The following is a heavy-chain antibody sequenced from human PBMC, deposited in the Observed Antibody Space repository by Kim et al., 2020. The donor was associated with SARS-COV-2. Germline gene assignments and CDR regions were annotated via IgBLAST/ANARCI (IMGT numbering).Heavy chain of an antibody. CDR3: ARGGRHYYDSSGDASDI. CDR2: IYYSGST. Sequence: SETLSLTCTVSGGSISSGGYYWSWIRQHPGKGLEWIGYIYYSGSTYYNPSLKSRVTISVDTSKNQFSLKLSSVTAADTAVYYCARGGRHYYDSSGDASDIWGQGTMVTVSS. CDR1: GGSISSGGYY. V-gene: IGHV4-31*03. J-gene: IGHJ3*02. D-gene: IGHD3-22*01.